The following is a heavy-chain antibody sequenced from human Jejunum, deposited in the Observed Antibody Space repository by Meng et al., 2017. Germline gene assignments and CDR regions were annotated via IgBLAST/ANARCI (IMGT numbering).Heavy chain of an antibody. J-gene: IGHJ6*02. D-gene: IGHD3-16*01. V-gene: IGHV3-23*01. CDR2: ISGNGGVT. CDR1: GLAFSTHA. CDR3: TKIAYHYYYYYGLDV. Sequence: GESLKISCAASGLAFSTHAMSWVRQAPGKGLEWVSGISGNGGVTYYADSVKGRFTISRDNSKNTLYLQMSSLSSEDTATYYCTKIAYHYYYYYGLDVWGQGTMVTVSS.